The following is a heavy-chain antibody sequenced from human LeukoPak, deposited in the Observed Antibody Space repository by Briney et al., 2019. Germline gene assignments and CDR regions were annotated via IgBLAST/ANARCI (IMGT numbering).Heavy chain of an antibody. CDR2: IYYSGST. Sequence: SETLSRTCTISGGSISSSSYYWGWIRQPPGKGLEWIGSIYYSGSTYYNPSLKSRVTISVDTSKNQFSLKLNSVTAADTAVYYCARGGSDSWGQGTLVSVSS. D-gene: IGHD3-10*01. V-gene: IGHV4-39*01. J-gene: IGHJ5*02. CDR1: GGSISSSSYY. CDR3: ARGGSDS.